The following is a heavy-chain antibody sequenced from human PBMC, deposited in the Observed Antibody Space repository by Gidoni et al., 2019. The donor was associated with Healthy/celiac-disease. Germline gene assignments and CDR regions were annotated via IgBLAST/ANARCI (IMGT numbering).Heavy chain of an antibody. J-gene: IGHJ4*02. Sequence: QVQLVESGGGVVQPGRSLRLSCAASGFTSSSYGMHWVRQAPGQGLEWVAVSSYDGSNQYYADPVKGRFTISRDKSKNTLYLQMNSLRAEDTAVYYCARDPWELLATVHYFDYWGQGTQVTVSS. CDR3: ARDPWELLATVHYFDY. V-gene: IGHV3-30*03. CDR2: SSYDGSNQ. D-gene: IGHD1-26*01. CDR1: GFTSSSYG.